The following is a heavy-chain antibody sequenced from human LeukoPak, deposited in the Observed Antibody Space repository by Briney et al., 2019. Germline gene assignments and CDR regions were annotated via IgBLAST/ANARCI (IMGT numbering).Heavy chain of an antibody. CDR2: ISGSGGST. CDR1: GFTFSSYA. J-gene: IGHJ4*02. V-gene: IGHV3-23*01. Sequence: GGSLRLSCAASGFTFSSYAMSWVRQAPGKGLEWVSAISGSGGSTYYADSVKGRFTISRDNSKNTLYLQMNSLRAEDTAVYCCAKGSDIAAAGTADYWGQGTLVTVSS. CDR3: AKGSDIAAAGTADY. D-gene: IGHD6-13*01.